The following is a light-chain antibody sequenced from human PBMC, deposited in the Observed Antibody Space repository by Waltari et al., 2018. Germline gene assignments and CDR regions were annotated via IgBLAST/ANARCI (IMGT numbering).Light chain of an antibody. J-gene: IGKJ2*01. CDR1: QSVLHTNNKNY. CDR3: QQYYSAPNT. CDR2: WAS. V-gene: IGKV4-1*01. Sequence: IVVTQSPDSFAVSLGEWAPIHFKSSQSVLHTNNKNYLAWYQQKPGQPPKLLIYWASTRASGVPGRFSGSGSGTDFTLTISSLQAEDVAVYYCQQYYSAPNTFGQGTKLEI.